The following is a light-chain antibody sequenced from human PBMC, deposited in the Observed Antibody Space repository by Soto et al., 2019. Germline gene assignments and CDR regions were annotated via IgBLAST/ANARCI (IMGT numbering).Light chain of an antibody. CDR2: VAS. Sequence: EIVMTQSPATLSVSLGERVTLSCRASQSVSSYLAWYQQKPGQAPRLLISVASTRATDIPDRFSGSGSGTDFTLTISSLQSTDLAVYYCLQYSTWPPLYTFGQGTKLEIK. CDR1: QSVSSY. CDR3: LQYSTWPPLYT. V-gene: IGKV3-15*01. J-gene: IGKJ2*01.